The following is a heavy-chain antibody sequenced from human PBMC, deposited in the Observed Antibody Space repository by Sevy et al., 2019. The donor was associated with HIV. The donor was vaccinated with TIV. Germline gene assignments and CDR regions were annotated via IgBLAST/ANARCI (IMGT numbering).Heavy chain of an antibody. CDR1: GFTFSSYG. J-gene: IGHJ6*02. D-gene: IGHD6-13*01. Sequence: GGSLRLSCAASGFTFSSYGMNWVRQAPGKGLEWVAVIWYDGNKKYYADSVKGRFTISRDNSKKTLYLQMNSLRAEDTAVFYSARDGGYRLNYYYGMDVWGQGTTVTVSS. CDR2: IWYDGNKK. CDR3: ARDGGYRLNYYYGMDV. V-gene: IGHV3-33*01.